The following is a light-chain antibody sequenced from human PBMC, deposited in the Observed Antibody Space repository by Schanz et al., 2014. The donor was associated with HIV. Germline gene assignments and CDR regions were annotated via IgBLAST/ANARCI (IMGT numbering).Light chain of an antibody. Sequence: QSVLTQPPSLSGAPGQRVTISCTGSSSNIGADYDVHWYQLLPGTAPKLLIFDNTNRPSGVPARFSGSKSASSASLAISGLQAEDEADYYCAVWDDSLHALFGGGTKLTVL. CDR2: DNT. CDR3: AVWDDSLHAL. CDR1: SSNIGADYD. V-gene: IGLV1-40*01. J-gene: IGLJ2*01.